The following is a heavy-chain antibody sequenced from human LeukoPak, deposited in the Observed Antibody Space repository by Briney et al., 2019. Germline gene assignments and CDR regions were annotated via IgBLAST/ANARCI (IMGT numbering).Heavy chain of an antibody. CDR1: GITLTNYG. V-gene: IGHV3-23*01. CDR3: PKRGVVIRVILVGFHREASYFDT. D-gene: IGHD3-22*01. Sequence: RRCLRLSCAVSGITLTNYGMSWVRQAPGKGLGWVAGISDSAGRTNYADSVKGRFTISRDNPKNTLYLQMSSLRAEAPAVYFCPKRGVVIRVILVGFHREASYFDTWGQGAPVTASS. J-gene: IGHJ4*02. CDR2: ISDSAGRT.